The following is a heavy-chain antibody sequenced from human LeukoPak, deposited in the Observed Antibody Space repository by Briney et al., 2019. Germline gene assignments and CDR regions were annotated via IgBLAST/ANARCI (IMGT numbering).Heavy chain of an antibody. CDR2: ISYDGSNK. CDR1: GFTFSGYP. CDR3: ARDSAPSIAAAGRTDY. D-gene: IGHD6-13*01. Sequence: PGGSLRLSCAASGFTFSGYPIHWVRQAPGRGLEWVAVISYDGSNKYYADSVKGQFTISRDNSKNTLYLQMNSLRAEDTAVYYCARDSAPSIAAAGRTDYWGQGTLVTVSS. V-gene: IGHV3-30-3*01. J-gene: IGHJ4*02.